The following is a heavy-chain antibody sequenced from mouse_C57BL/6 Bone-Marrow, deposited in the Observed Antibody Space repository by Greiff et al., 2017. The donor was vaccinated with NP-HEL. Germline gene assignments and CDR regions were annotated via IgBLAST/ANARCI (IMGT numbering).Heavy chain of an antibody. CDR2: IDPSDSET. Sequence: QVQLKQPGAELVRPGSSVKLSCKASGYTFTSYWMHWVKQRPIQGLEWIGNIDPSDSETHYNQKFKDKATLTVDKSSSTAYMQLSSLTSEDSAVYYCARGGALWYLFDYWGQGTTLTVSS. V-gene: IGHV1-52*01. J-gene: IGHJ2*01. D-gene: IGHD2-1*01. CDR3: ARGGALWYLFDY. CDR1: GYTFTSYW.